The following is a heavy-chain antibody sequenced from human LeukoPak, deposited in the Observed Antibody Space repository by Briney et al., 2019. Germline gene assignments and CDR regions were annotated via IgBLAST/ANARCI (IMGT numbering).Heavy chain of an antibody. D-gene: IGHD6-13*01. CDR3: ASVIAADGDDY. V-gene: IGHV3-23*01. J-gene: IGHJ4*02. CDR2: ISNSGSTT. CDR1: GFTFSSYA. Sequence: PGRSLRLSCAASGFTFSSYAMHWVRQAPGKGLDWVSAISNSGSTTYYADSVKGRFTISRDNSKNTLYLQMNSLRAEDTAVYYCASVIAADGDDYWGQGTLVTVSS.